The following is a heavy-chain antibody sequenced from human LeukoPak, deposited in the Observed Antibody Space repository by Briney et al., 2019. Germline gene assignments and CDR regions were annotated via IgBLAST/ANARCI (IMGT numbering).Heavy chain of an antibody. Sequence: GGSLRLSCEPPGFTFSNYGFHWVRQPPGKGLEWVAFISYGETEKQYADSVKGRFTISRDNSKNTLYLQMNSLRAEDTAIYYCAKVSNGDSSTVYWGQGTLVTVSS. CDR2: ISYGETEK. CDR1: GFTFSNYG. D-gene: IGHD2-21*02. CDR3: AKVSNGDSSTVY. J-gene: IGHJ4*02. V-gene: IGHV3-30*02.